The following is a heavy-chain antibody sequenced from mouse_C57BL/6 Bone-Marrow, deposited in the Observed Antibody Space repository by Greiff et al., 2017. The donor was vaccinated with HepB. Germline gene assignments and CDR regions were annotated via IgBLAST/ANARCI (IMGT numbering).Heavy chain of an antibody. CDR1: GYAFTNYL. CDR2: INPGSGGT. V-gene: IGHV1-54*01. Sequence: QVQLQQSGAELVRPGTSVKVSCKASGYAFTNYLIEWVKQRPGRGLEWIGVINPGSGGTNYNDKFKGKATLTADKSSSTAYLQLSILTSVDSAVYFCARYYYGSDWYFDVWGTGTTVTVSS. J-gene: IGHJ1*03. CDR3: ARYYYGSDWYFDV. D-gene: IGHD1-1*01.